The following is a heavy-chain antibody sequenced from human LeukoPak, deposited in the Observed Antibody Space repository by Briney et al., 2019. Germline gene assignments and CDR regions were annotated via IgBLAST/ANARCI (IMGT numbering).Heavy chain of an antibody. J-gene: IGHJ3*02. D-gene: IGHD3-22*01. CDR3: ARVYYDSSGYSPDAFDI. CDR1: GYSISSGYY. Sequence: SETLSLTCTVSGYSISSGYYWGWIRQPPGKGLEWIESIYHSGSTYYNPSLKSRVTISVDTSKNQFSLKLSSVTAADTAVYYCARVYYDSSGYSPDAFDIWGQGTMVTVSS. CDR2: IYHSGST. V-gene: IGHV4-38-2*02.